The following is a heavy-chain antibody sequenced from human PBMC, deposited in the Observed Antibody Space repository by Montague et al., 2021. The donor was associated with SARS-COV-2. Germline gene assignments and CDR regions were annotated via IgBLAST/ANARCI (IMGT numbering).Heavy chain of an antibody. Sequence: SETLSLTCTVSGGSINYYWSWIRQPPGKGLEWIGYIYYDGSSNYXPSLRSRVTISMQTSRNQVSLRLSSVTAADTALYYCARSQWHNWYFDLWGRGTLVTVSS. CDR1: GGSINYY. CDR3: ARSQWHNWYFDL. D-gene: IGHD2-8*01. V-gene: IGHV4-59*01. CDR2: IYYDGSS. J-gene: IGHJ2*01.